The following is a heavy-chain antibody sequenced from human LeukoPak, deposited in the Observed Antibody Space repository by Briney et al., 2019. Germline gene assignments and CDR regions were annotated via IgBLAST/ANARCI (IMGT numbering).Heavy chain of an antibody. V-gene: IGHV3-23*01. CDR3: ANGGPAALPYYFRY. J-gene: IGHJ4*02. CDR1: GFTFSSYA. D-gene: IGHD4-23*01. Sequence: GGSLRLSCAASGFTFSSYAMSWVRQAPGKGLEWVSAISGSGGSTYYADSVKGRFTISRDNSKNTLFLQMNSLRAEDTAVYFCANGGPAALPYYFRYWGQGTLVTVSS. CDR2: ISGSGGST.